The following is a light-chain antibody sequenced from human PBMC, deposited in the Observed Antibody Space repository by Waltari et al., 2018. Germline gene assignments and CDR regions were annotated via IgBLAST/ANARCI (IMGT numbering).Light chain of an antibody. Sequence: QSALTQPASVSGSPGQTLTIPCTGTTSDVGSYHYVSWYQRHPGKSPKLIIYDVYIRPSGVSSRFSGSKSGNTASLTISGLQAEDEGDYYCSSYTDDTTLDVIFGGGTKLTVL. CDR3: SSYTDDTTLDVI. CDR1: TSDVGSYHY. J-gene: IGLJ2*01. V-gene: IGLV2-14*03. CDR2: DVY.